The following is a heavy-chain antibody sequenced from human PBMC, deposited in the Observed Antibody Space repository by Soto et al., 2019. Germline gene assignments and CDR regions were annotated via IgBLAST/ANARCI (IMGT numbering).Heavy chain of an antibody. Sequence: PGGSLRLSCAASGFTFSAYIVHWVRQAPGEGLQWVAVISSDGSKRFYTDSVEGRFAISRDNSRNTLYLEMNSLRLEDTAVYYGAGGPSYSDSYFDYWGQGTLVTVSS. CDR1: GFTFSAYI. CDR3: AGGPSYSDSYFDY. CDR2: ISSDGSKR. J-gene: IGHJ4*02. D-gene: IGHD4-17*01. V-gene: IGHV3-30*09.